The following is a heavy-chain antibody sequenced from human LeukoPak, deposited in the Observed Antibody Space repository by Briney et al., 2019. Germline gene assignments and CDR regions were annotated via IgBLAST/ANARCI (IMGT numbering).Heavy chain of an antibody. D-gene: IGHD3-10*01. CDR3: ARHGPLYGSGSYSYYYYYMDV. CDR1: GGSISSSSYY. CDR2: TYYSGST. Sequence: SETLSLTCTVSGGSISSSSYYWGWIRQPPGKGLEWIGSTYYSGSTYYNPSLKSRVTISVDTSKNQFSLKLSSVTAADTAVYYCARHGPLYGSGSYSYYYYYMDVWGKGTTVTVSS. J-gene: IGHJ6*03. V-gene: IGHV4-39*01.